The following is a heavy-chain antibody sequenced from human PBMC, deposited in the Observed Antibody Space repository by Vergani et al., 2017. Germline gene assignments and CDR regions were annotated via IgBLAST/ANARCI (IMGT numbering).Heavy chain of an antibody. D-gene: IGHD6-13*01. Sequence: EVQLVESGGGLVQPGRSLRLSCAASGFTFDDYAMHWVRQAPGKGLEWVSGINWNSDSIAYADSVKGRFTISRDNAKNSLNLQMNSLRAEDTASYYCVKDIAASGNYWYFDLWGRGTLVTVSS. J-gene: IGHJ2*01. CDR2: INWNSDSI. CDR1: GFTFDDYA. CDR3: VKDIAASGNYWYFDL. V-gene: IGHV3-9*01.